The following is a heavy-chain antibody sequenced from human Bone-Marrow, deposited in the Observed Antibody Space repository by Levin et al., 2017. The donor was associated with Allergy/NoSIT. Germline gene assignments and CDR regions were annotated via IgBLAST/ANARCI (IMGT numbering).Heavy chain of an antibody. Sequence: SSETLSLICTVSGGSISSFSWNWVRQPPGKGLEWIGYIYSNGDTSYNPSLKSRVTISVDTSKNQFSLKLTSVTAADMALYYCAREGTYNYGMDVWGQGTTVTVSS. J-gene: IGHJ6*02. CDR3: AREGTYNYGMDV. V-gene: IGHV4-59*01. CDR2: IYSNGDT. D-gene: IGHD1-1*01. CDR1: GGSISSFS.